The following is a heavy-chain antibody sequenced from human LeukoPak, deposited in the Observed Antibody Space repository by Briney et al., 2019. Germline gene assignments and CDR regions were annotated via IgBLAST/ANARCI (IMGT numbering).Heavy chain of an antibody. V-gene: IGHV3-7*01. CDR1: GFTFSNYW. CDR3: ARDMGCSSTSCYHQEGY. J-gene: IGHJ4*02. CDR2: IKEDGSEK. D-gene: IGHD2-2*01. Sequence: PGGSLRLSCAASGFTFSNYWMNWVRQAPGKGPEWVASIKEDGSEKYYVDSVKGRFTISRDNAEGSLYLQMNSLRAEDTAVYYCARDMGCSSTSCYHQEGYWGQGTLVTVSS.